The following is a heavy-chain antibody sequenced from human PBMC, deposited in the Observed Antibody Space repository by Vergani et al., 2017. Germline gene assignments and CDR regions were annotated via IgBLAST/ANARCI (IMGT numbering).Heavy chain of an antibody. J-gene: IGHJ5*02. Sequence: EVQLVESGGGLVQPGGSLTLSCAASGFTVSSNHMTWVRQAPGKGLEWVSLIYSAGNRYYNDSVKDRFSISRDTSMNTLYLQMNSLRPEDTAVYYCARGKNYSLKADWFDPWGQGTLVTVSS. CDR3: ARGKNYSLKADWFDP. V-gene: IGHV3-66*02. CDR1: GFTVSSNH. D-gene: IGHD2-21*01. CDR2: IYSAGNR.